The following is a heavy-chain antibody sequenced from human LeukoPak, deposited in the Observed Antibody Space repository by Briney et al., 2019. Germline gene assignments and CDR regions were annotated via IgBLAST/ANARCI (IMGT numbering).Heavy chain of an antibody. J-gene: IGHJ4*02. CDR2: ISSDSIYI. Sequence: GGSLRLSCAASGFIFRSYSMNWVRQTPGRGLEWVSSISSDSIYIYYADSVKGRFTISRDNAKNSLYLQMNSLRAEDTAVYYCARSSTVVRPFYYFDYWGQGTLVTVSS. V-gene: IGHV3-21*01. D-gene: IGHD4-23*01. CDR1: GFIFRSYS. CDR3: ARSSTVVRPFYYFDY.